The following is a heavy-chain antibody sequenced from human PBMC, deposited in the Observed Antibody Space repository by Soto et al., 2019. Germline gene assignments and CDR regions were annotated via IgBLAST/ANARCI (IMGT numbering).Heavy chain of an antibody. CDR2: ISSSSTI. CDR3: ARDRRITIFGDYYYYYDMDV. CDR1: GFTFCDYY. D-gene: IGHD3-3*01. J-gene: IGHJ6*02. V-gene: IGHV3-11*04. Sequence: GGSLRLSCAASGFTFCDYYMNWVRQAPGKGLEWVPSISSSSTIYYADSVKGRFTISRDSAKNSLYLQMNSLRAEDTAVYYCARDRRITIFGDYYYYYDMDVWGQGTTVTVS.